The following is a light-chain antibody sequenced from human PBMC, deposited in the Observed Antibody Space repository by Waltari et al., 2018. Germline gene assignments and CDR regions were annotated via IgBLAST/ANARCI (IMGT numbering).Light chain of an antibody. CDR3: QQSYSMSWT. CDR1: QNINNN. V-gene: IGKV1-39*01. Sequence: DIQMTQSPSSLSASIGDRVILTCRASQNINNNLNWYQQKSGKAPKILIFGGSKLQSGVPARFSGSGSGTEFTLAIHSLQPEDAASYYCQQSYSMSWTFGQGTKVEIK. CDR2: GGS. J-gene: IGKJ1*01.